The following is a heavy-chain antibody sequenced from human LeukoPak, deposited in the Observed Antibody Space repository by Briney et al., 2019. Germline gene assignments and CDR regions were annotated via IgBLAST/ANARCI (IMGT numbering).Heavy chain of an antibody. CDR1: GYTFTGYY. V-gene: IGHV1-2*02. J-gene: IGHJ5*02. CDR2: MNPNSGVT. CDR3: ARLAVADIP. D-gene: IGHD6-19*01. Sequence: RASVKVSCKASGYTFTGYYMHWVRQAPGQGLEWMGWMNPNSGVTNYAQKFQGRVTLSTDTSISTAYMELSRLRSDDTAVYYGARLAVADIPWGQGTLVTVSS.